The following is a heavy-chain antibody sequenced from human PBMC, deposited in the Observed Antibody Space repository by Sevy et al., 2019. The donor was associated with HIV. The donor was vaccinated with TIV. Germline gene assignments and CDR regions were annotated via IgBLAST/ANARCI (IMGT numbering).Heavy chain of an antibody. CDR2: TYYRSKWYN. V-gene: IGHV6-1*01. CDR3: ARAHIEAALHAFDH. Sequence: SQTLSLTCAISGDSVSSNSAAWNWIRQSPSRGLEWLGRTYYRSKWYNDYAVSVKSRITINPDTSKNQFSLQLNSVTPYDTAAYYCARAHIEAALHAFDHWGQGTLVTVSS. D-gene: IGHD6-13*01. J-gene: IGHJ5*02. CDR1: GDSVSSNSAA.